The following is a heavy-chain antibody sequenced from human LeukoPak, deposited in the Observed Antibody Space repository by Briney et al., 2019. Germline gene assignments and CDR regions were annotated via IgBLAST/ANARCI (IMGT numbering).Heavy chain of an antibody. CDR2: IYYSGST. V-gene: IGHV4-39*01. CDR3: ARQDCSSTSCYHGDDY. D-gene: IGHD2-2*01. J-gene: IGHJ4*02. Sequence: SETLSLTRTVSGGSISSSSYYWGWIGQPPGKGLEWIGSIYYSGSTYYNPSLKSRVTISVDTSKNQFSLKLSSVTAADTAVYYCARQDCSSTSCYHGDDYWGQGTLVTVSS. CDR1: GGSISSSSYY.